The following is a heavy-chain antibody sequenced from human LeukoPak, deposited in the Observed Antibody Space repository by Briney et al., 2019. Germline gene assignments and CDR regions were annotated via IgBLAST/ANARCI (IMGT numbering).Heavy chain of an antibody. V-gene: IGHV1-8*01. Sequence: ASVTVSCKASGYTFTSYDINWVRQATGQGLEWMGWMNPNSGNTGYAQKFQGRVTMTRNTSISTAYMELSSLRSEDTAVYYCARKSSSWYGDAFDIWGQGTMVTVSS. CDR1: GYTFTSYD. D-gene: IGHD6-13*01. CDR3: ARKSSSWYGDAFDI. CDR2: MNPNSGNT. J-gene: IGHJ3*02.